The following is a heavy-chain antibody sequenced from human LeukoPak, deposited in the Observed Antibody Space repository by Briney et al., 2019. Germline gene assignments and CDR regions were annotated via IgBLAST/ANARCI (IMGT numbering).Heavy chain of an antibody. CDR1: GYTFTSYY. Sequence: ASVKVSCKASGYTFTSYYMHWVRQAPGQGLEWMGGIIPIFGTANYAQKFQGRVTITADESTSTAYMELSSLRSEDTAVYYCARVGRRGYSYGSFDYWGQGTLVTVSS. CDR2: IIPIFGTA. V-gene: IGHV1-69*13. D-gene: IGHD5-18*01. CDR3: ARVGRRGYSYGSFDY. J-gene: IGHJ4*02.